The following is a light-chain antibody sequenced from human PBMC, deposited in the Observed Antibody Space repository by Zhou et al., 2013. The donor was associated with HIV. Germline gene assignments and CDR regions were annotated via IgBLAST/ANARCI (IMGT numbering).Light chain of an antibody. CDR3: MQGTWWPLT. CDR2: QVS. J-gene: IGKJ4*01. V-gene: IGKV2-30*01. CDR1: QNLVFSDGNTY. Sequence: DVVMTQSPLSLPATLGQPASISCRSSQNLVFSDGNTYLHWFLQRPGQSPRRLIHQVSNRDSGVPDRFSGSGAGTDFTLKISRVEADDVGVYSCMQGTWWPLTFGGGTKVEIK.